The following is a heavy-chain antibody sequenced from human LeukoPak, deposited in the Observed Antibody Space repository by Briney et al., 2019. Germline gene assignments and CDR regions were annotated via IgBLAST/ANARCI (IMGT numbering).Heavy chain of an antibody. D-gene: IGHD2-15*01. J-gene: IGHJ5*02. Sequence: PSETLSLTCTVSGGSISSYYWSWIRQPTGKGLKWIGYIYYSGSTNYNPSLKSRVTISVDTSKNQFSLKLSSVTAADTAVYYCARRRDGYCSGGSCYYNWFDPWGQGTLVTVSS. CDR3: ARRRDGYCSGGSCYYNWFDP. CDR1: GGSISSYY. V-gene: IGHV4-59*08. CDR2: IYYSGST.